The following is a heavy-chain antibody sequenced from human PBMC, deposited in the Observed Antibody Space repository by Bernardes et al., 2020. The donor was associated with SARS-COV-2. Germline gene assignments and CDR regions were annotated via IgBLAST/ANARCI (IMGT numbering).Heavy chain of an antibody. CDR3: ARDRYGANDY. V-gene: IGHV3-74*01. J-gene: IGHJ4*02. CDR1: AFTFSDYW. Sequence: GGSLRLSCAASAFTFSDYWMHWVRQTPGKGLEWVSRINNDGTTTPCADSVKGRFTISRDNSKNALYLQMNSLRAEDTAVYFCARDRYGANDYWGKVTLVTVSA. CDR2: INNDGTTT. D-gene: IGHD4-17*01.